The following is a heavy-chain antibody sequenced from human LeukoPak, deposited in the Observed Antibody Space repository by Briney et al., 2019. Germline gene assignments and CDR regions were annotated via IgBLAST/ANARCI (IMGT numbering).Heavy chain of an antibody. CDR2: LYDSGDT. CDR1: GFSVSTSY. J-gene: IGHJ4*02. V-gene: IGHV3-53*01. CDR3: ARAAYDSGGYTANHDF. Sequence: GESLRFSCAASGFSVSTSYMSWVRQAPGKGLEYVSVLYDSGDTYYAESVKARFTISRDNSKNTVYLQMNSLRVEDTAVYYCARAAYDSGGYTANHDFWGQGTLVTVSS. D-gene: IGHD3-22*01.